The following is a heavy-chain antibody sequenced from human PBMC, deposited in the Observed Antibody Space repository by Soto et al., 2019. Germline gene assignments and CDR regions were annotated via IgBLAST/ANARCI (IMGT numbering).Heavy chain of an antibody. CDR2: IYHSGST. Sequence: SETLCVTCTVAGGSISSGYYYWGWIRQPPGKGLEWIGYIYHSGSTYYNPSLKSRVTISVDTSKNQFSLKLSSVTAADTAVYYCARERPDGARLDPWGQGTLVTVS. J-gene: IGHJ5*02. CDR3: ARERPDGARLDP. CDR1: GGSISSGYYY. D-gene: IGHD6-6*01. V-gene: IGHV4-30-4*08.